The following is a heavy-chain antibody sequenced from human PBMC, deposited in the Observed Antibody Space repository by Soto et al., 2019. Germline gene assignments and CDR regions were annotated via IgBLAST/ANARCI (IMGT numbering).Heavy chain of an antibody. J-gene: IGHJ5*02. CDR2: IYYSGST. D-gene: IGHD2-15*01. CDR1: GGSISSYY. Sequence: LSLTCTVSGGSISSYYWSWIRQPPGKGLEWIGYIYYSGSTNYNPSLKSRVTISVDTSKNQFSLKLSSVTAADTAVYYCARESLYCSGGSCYSGWFDPWGQGTLVTVSS. CDR3: ARESLYCSGGSCYSGWFDP. V-gene: IGHV4-59*01.